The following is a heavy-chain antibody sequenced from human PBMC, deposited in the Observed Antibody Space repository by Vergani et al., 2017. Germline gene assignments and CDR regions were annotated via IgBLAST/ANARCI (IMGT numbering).Heavy chain of an antibody. D-gene: IGHD3-16*01. CDR1: GFTFSSYA. V-gene: IGHV3-64*01. CDR3: AREFDYYGMDV. CDR2: ISSNGGST. J-gene: IGHJ6*02. Sequence: EVQLVESGGGLVQPGGSLRLSCAASGFTFSSYAMHWVRQAPGKGLEYVSAISSNGGSTYYANSVKGRFTISRDNSKNTLYLQMNSLRAEDTAVYYCAREFDYYGMDVWGQGTTVTVSS.